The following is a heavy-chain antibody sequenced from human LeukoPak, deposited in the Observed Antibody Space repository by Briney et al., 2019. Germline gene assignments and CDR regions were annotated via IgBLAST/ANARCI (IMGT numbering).Heavy chain of an antibody. D-gene: IGHD2-15*01. V-gene: IGHV3-7*01. Sequence: GGSLRLSCAASGFTFSSYWMSWVRQAPGKGLEWVANIKQDGSEKYYVDSVKGRFTIFRDNAKNSLYLQMNSLRAEDTAVYYCARDYRGYRAPYYFDYWGQGNLVTVSS. CDR2: IKQDGSEK. J-gene: IGHJ4*02. CDR3: ARDYRGYRAPYYFDY. CDR1: GFTFSSYW.